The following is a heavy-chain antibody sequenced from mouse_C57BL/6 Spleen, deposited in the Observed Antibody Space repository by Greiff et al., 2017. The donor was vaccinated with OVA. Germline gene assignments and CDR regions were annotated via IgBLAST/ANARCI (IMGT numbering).Heavy chain of an antibody. V-gene: IGHV1-72*01. CDR3: ARHDYDGRPAWFAY. Sequence: QVQLKQPGAELVKPGASVKLSCKASGYTFTSYWMHWVKQRPGRGLEWIGRIDPNSGGTKYNEKFKSKATLTVDKPSSTAYMQLSSLTSEDSAVYYGARHDYDGRPAWFAYWGQGTLVTVSA. J-gene: IGHJ3*01. D-gene: IGHD2-4*01. CDR1: GYTFTSYW. CDR2: IDPNSGGT.